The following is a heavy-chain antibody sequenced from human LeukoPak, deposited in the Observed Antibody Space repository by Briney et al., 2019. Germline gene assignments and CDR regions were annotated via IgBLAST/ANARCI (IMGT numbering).Heavy chain of an antibody. CDR3: ARGGYDFWSGYYPFDY. D-gene: IGHD3-3*01. CDR1: GFTFSSYA. V-gene: IGHV3-23*01. CDR2: ISGSGGST. Sequence: SGGSLRLSCAASGFTFSSYAMSWVRQAPGKGLEWVSAISGSGGSTYYADSVKGRFTISRDNAKNSLYLQMNSLRAEDTAVYYCARGGYDFWSGYYPFDYWGQGTLVTVSS. J-gene: IGHJ4*02.